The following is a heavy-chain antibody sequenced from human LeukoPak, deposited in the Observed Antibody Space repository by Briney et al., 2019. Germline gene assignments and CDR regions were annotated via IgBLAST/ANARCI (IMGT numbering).Heavy chain of an antibody. CDR1: KFTFRNYA. D-gene: IGHD2-2*01. Sequence: GGSLRLSCAASKFTFRNYAMSWVRQAPGRGLEWVAAITDGGGSTYYADSVKGRFTISRDNSKNTLYLQMNSLRAEDTAVYYCAKDGGYCSSTSCYFADDYYYYGMDVWGQGTTVTVSS. J-gene: IGHJ6*02. CDR2: ITDGGGST. CDR3: AKDGGYCSSTSCYFADDYYYYGMDV. V-gene: IGHV3-23*01.